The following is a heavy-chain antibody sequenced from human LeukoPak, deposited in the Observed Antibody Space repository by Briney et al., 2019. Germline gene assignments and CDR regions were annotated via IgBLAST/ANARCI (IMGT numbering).Heavy chain of an antibody. Sequence: PGGSLRLSCAASGFTFSKYAMSWVRQAPGKGLEWVSYINSSGSTIYYADSVKGRFTISRDNAKNSLYLQMNSLRADGTAVYYCARNLLGRWYGFDYCGERTLVTVSS. CDR2: INSSGSTI. CDR3: ARNLLGRWYGFDY. CDR1: GFTFSKYA. V-gene: IGHV3-48*03. D-gene: IGHD5-24*01. J-gene: IGHJ4*02.